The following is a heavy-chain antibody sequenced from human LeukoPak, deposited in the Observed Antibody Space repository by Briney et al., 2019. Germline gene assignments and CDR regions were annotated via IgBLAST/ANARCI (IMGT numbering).Heavy chain of an antibody. CDR1: GGSFSGYY. V-gene: IGHV4-34*01. J-gene: IGHJ4*02. Sequence: SETLSLTCAVYGGSFSGYYWSWIRQPPGKGLEWIGEINHSGSTNYNPSLKSRATISVDTSKSQFSLKLSSVTAADTAVYYCARVGRWPQQGGFDYWGQGTLVTVSS. CDR3: ARVGRWPQQGGFDY. D-gene: IGHD5-24*01. CDR2: INHSGST.